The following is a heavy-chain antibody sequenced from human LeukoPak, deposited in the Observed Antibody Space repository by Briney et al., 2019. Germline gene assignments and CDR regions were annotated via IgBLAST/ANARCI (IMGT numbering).Heavy chain of an antibody. J-gene: IGHJ4*02. V-gene: IGHV4-59*01. CDR1: GGSISSYY. Sequence: SETLSLTCTVSGGSISSYYWSWIRQPPGKGLEWIGYIYYSGSTNYNPSLKSRVTVSVDTSKNQFSLKLSSVTAADTAVYYCALYLDGATEYYFDYWGQGTLVTVSS. D-gene: IGHD3-9*01. CDR2: IYYSGST. CDR3: ALYLDGATEYYFDY.